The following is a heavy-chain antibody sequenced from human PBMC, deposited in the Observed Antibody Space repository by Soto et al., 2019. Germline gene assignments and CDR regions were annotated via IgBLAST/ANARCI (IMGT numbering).Heavy chain of an antibody. CDR3: ARFIQLWSAFSY. D-gene: IGHD5-18*01. CDR1: GGPISSGGYS. Sequence: PSETLSLTCAVSGGPISSGGYSWSWIRQPPGKGLEWIGYIYHSGSTYYNPSLKSRVTISVDRSKNQFSLKLSSVTAADTAVYYCARFIQLWSAFSYWGQGTLVTVSS. J-gene: IGHJ4*02. V-gene: IGHV4-30-2*01. CDR2: IYHSGST.